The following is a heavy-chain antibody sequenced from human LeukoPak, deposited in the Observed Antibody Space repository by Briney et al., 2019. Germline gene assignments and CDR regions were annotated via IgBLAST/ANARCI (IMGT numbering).Heavy chain of an antibody. CDR1: GCTFTGYY. Sequence: ASVKVSCKASGCTFTGYYMHWVRQAPGQGLEWMGRINPNSGGTNYAQKFQGRVTMTRNTSISTAYMELSSLRSEDTAVYYCARVVGTTVAGYYYYYYGMDVWGQGTTVTVSS. J-gene: IGHJ6*02. D-gene: IGHD6-19*01. V-gene: IGHV1-2*06. CDR2: INPNSGGT. CDR3: ARVVGTTVAGYYYYYYGMDV.